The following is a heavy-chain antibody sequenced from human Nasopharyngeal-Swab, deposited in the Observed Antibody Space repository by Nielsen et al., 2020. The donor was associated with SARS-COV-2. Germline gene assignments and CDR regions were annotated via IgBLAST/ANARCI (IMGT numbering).Heavy chain of an antibody. V-gene: IGHV3-21*01. Sequence: GASLKISCAASGFTFSDYTMNWVRQAPGQGLEWVSSISSSGSYMYYTDSVKGRFTMSRDNAKNSLYLQMNSLRAEDTAVYYCASDSRYWGQGTLVTVSS. CDR2: ISSSGSYM. D-gene: IGHD2-2*01. J-gene: IGHJ4*02. CDR1: GFTFSDYT. CDR3: ASDSRY.